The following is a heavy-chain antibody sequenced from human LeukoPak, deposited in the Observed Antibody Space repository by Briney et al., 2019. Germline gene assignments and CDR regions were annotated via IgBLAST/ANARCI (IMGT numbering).Heavy chain of an antibody. CDR1: GFTFSTFG. CDR3: ARSGYIYGID. V-gene: IGHV3-30*12. CDR2: IRYDGSNK. J-gene: IGHJ4*02. Sequence: GGSLRLSCAASGFAASGFTFSTFGMHWVRQAPGKGLEWVAIIRYDGSNKYYADSVKGRFTISRDDSKNTLYLQMNSLRAEDTAVYYCARSGYIYGIDWGQGTLVTVSS. D-gene: IGHD5-18*01.